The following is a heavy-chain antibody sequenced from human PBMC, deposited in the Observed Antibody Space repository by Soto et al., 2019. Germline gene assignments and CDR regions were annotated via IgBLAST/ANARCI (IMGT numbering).Heavy chain of an antibody. CDR1: GYTFTSYG. V-gene: IGHV1-18*04. Sequence: ASVKVSCKASGYTFTSYGISWVRQAPGQGLEWMGWISSYNGNTNYAQKVQGRVTMTTDKSTSTTYMELRSLRSDDTAVYYCARGPRYCSSTSCFSGVTWFDPWGQGTLVTVSS. CDR2: ISSYNGNT. D-gene: IGHD2-2*01. CDR3: ARGPRYCSSTSCFSGVTWFDP. J-gene: IGHJ5*02.